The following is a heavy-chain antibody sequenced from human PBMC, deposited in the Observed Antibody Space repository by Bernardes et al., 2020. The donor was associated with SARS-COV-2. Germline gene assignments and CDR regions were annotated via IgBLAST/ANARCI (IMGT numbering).Heavy chain of an antibody. Sequence: SSSLTLTFTFSGGSIRNSNYYWGWIRQSHGKGLEWIGSIYSSGTTYKNPSLQSRVTKSVDTSMNQFSLRLTSVTAADTAVYYCVGSSCGRDCYIGGLRSWDYGMDVWGQGTTVTVSS. D-gene: IGHD2-21*02. CDR3: VGSSCGRDCYIGGLRSWDYGMDV. V-gene: IGHV4-39*01. CDR1: GGSIRNSNYY. J-gene: IGHJ6*02. CDR2: IYSSGTT.